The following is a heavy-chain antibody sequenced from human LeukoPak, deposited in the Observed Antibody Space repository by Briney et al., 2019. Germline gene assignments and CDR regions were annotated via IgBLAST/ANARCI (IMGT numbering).Heavy chain of an antibody. V-gene: IGHV3-15*01. CDR3: TTDKGYYGSGGYYPIDY. CDR2: IKSKTDGGTT. CDR1: GFTFSSYA. D-gene: IGHD3-10*01. Sequence: PGGSLRLSCAASGFTFSSYAMSWVRQAPGKGLEWVGRIKSKTDGGTTDYAAPVKGRFTISRDDSKNTLYLQMNSLKTEDTAVYYCTTDKGYYGSGGYYPIDYWGQGTLVTVSS. J-gene: IGHJ4*02.